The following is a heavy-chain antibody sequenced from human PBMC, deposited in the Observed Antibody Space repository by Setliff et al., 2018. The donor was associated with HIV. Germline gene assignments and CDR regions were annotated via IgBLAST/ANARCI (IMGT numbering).Heavy chain of an antibody. CDR2: INAGNGNT. D-gene: IGHD5-12*01. CDR1: GYTFTNYA. Sequence: ASVKVSCKASGYTFTNYAIHWVRQAPGQRLEWMGWINAGNGNTNYAQKFQGRVTMTRDTSISTAYMELSSLRSDDTAVYYCSRDDRAVATILWGQGTLVTVSS. CDR3: SRDDRAVATIL. J-gene: IGHJ4*02. V-gene: IGHV1-3*01.